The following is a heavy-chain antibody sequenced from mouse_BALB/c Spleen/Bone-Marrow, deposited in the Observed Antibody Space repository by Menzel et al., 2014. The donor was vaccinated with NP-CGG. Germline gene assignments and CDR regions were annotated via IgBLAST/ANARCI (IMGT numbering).Heavy chain of an antibody. J-gene: IGHJ3*01. CDR3: ARGYDGYYGFAY. Sequence: VQLKESEGGLVKPGGSLKLSCAASGFTFSSYAMSWVRQTPEKRLEWVASISSGGSTYYPDNVKGRFTISRDNARNILYLQMSSLRSEDTAMYYCARGYDGYYGFAYWGQGTLVTVSA. CDR1: GFTFSSYA. D-gene: IGHD2-3*01. CDR2: ISSGGST. V-gene: IGHV5-6-5*01.